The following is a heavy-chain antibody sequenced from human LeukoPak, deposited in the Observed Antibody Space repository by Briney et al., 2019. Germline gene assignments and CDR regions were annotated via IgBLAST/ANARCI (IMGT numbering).Heavy chain of an antibody. CDR3: ARDQDYYDSSGGVDY. J-gene: IGHJ4*02. CDR1: GYTFTGYY. V-gene: IGHV1-2*06. D-gene: IGHD3-22*01. CDR2: INPNSGGT. Sequence: GASVKVSCKASGYTFTGYYMHWVRQAPGQGLEWMGRINPNSGGTNYAQKLQGRVTMTRDTSISTAYMELSRLRSDDTAVYYCARDQDYYDSSGGVDYWGQGTLVTVSS.